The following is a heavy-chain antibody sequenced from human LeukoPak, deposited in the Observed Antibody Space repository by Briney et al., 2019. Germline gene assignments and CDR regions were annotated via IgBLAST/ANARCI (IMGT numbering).Heavy chain of an antibody. CDR2: IYTSGST. CDR1: GNSISSGDNY. Sequence: PSETLSLTCTVSGNSISSGDNYWSWIRQPAGKGLEWIGRIYTSGSTNYNPSLKSRVTISGDTSKNQFSLKLSSVTAADTAVYYCARDHSGLWFDYWGQGTLVTVSS. CDR3: ARDHSGLWFDY. V-gene: IGHV4-61*02. D-gene: IGHD3-10*01. J-gene: IGHJ4*02.